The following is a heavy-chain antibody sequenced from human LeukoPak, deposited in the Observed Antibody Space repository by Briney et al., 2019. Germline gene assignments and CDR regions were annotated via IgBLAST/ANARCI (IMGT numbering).Heavy chain of an antibody. Sequence: KSSETLSLTCTVSGGSISSSSYYWGWIRQPPGKGLEWIGSIYYSGSTYYNPSLESRVTISVDTSKNQFSLKLSSVTAADTAVYYCARTYSSGWYLFDPWGQGTLVTVSS. CDR3: ARTYSSGWYLFDP. D-gene: IGHD6-19*01. CDR2: IYYSGST. V-gene: IGHV4-39*01. CDR1: GGSISSSSYY. J-gene: IGHJ5*02.